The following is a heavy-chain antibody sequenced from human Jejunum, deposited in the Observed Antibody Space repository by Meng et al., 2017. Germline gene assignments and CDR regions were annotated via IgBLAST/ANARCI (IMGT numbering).Heavy chain of an antibody. J-gene: IGHJ4*02. Sequence: GESLKISCAASGFTFRSYAMTWVRQAPGKGLEWVSTAGGGSTYYGDSVKGRFSISRDDSKNMVYLQMNSLTAEDTAVYYCVKTGCGSSGHHCFRGWGQGTRVTVSS. CDR1: GFTFRSYA. CDR2: AGGGST. CDR3: VKTGCGSSGHHCFRG. D-gene: IGHD3-22*01. V-gene: IGHV3-23*01.